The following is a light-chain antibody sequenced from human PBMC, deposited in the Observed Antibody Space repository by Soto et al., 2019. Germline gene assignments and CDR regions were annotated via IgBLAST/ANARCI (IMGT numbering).Light chain of an antibody. J-gene: IGKJ5*01. V-gene: IGKV3-11*01. Sequence: EIVLTQSPATLSLSPGERATLSCRASQSVSSYLACYQQKPGQAPRLLIYDASNRATGIPARFSGSGSGTDFTLTISSLEPEDFAVYYCQQRSNWPPITSGQGTRLEI. CDR3: QQRSNWPPIT. CDR2: DAS. CDR1: QSVSSY.